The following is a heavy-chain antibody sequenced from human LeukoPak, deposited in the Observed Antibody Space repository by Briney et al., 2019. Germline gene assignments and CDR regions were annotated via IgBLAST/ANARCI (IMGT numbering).Heavy chain of an antibody. V-gene: IGHV1-46*03. CDR1: GYTFTSYY. D-gene: IGHD2-2*01. J-gene: IGHJ5*02. CDR3: ARAYIVVVPAARGNWFDP. Sequence: GASVKVSCKASGYTFTSYYMHWVRQAPGQGLEWMGIINPSGGSTSYAQKFQGRVTMTRDTSTGTVYMELSSLRSEDTAVYYCARAYIVVVPAARGNWFDPWGQGTLVTVSS. CDR2: INPSGGST.